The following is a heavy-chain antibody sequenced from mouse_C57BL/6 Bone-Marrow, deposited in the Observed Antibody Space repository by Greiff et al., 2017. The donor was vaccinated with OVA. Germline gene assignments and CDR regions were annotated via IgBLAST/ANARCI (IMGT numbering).Heavy chain of an antibody. J-gene: IGHJ1*03. CDR3: ARSRFYYGSSYWYFDV. CDR1: GFSLTSYA. CDR2: IWTGGGT. V-gene: IGHV2-9-1*01. D-gene: IGHD1-1*01. Sequence: VQVVESGPGLVAPSQSLSITCTVSGFSLTSYAISWVRQPPGKGLEWLGVIWTGGGTNYNSALKSRLSISKDNSKSQVFLKMNSLQTDDTARYYCARSRFYYGSSYWYFDVWGTGTTVTVSS.